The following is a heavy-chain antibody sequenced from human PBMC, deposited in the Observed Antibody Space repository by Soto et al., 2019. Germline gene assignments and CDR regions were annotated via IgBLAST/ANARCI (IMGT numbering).Heavy chain of an antibody. D-gene: IGHD6-19*01. Sequence: GGSLRLSCAASGFTFSSYAMSWVRQAPGKGLEWVSAISGSGGSTYYADSVKGRFTISRDNSKNTLYLQMNSLRAEDTAVYYCAKSAVAGPTTVYYYYGMDVWGQGTTVTVSS. V-gene: IGHV3-23*01. CDR1: GFTFSSYA. CDR3: AKSAVAGPTTVYYYYGMDV. CDR2: ISGSGGST. J-gene: IGHJ6*02.